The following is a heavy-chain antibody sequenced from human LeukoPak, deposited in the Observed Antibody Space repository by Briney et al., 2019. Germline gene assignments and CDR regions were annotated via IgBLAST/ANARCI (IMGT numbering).Heavy chain of an antibody. V-gene: IGHV1-2*02. Sequence: ASVKVSCKASGYTFTGYYIHWVRQAPGQGLEWMGWIRPNSGDTKYVENFQGRVTMTRDTSTRTAYMELTSLTSDDTAVYYCVRPMVSTYYYYYGMDLWGQGTTVTVSS. CDR1: GYTFTGYY. CDR3: VRPMVSTYYYYYGMDL. CDR2: IRPNSGDT. J-gene: IGHJ6*02. D-gene: IGHD3-10*01.